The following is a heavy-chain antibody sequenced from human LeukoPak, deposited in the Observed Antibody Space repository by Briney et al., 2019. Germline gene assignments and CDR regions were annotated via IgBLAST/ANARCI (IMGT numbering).Heavy chain of an antibody. J-gene: IGHJ6*02. CDR3: ARGGDTAMAYYYYGMDV. CDR2: ISAYNGNT. Sequence: GASVKVSCKASGYTFTSYGISWVRQAPGQGLEWMGCISAYNGNTNYAQKLQGRVTMTTDTSTSTAYMELRSLRSDDTAVYYCARGGDTAMAYYYYGMDVWGQGTTVTVSS. CDR1: GYTFTSYG. V-gene: IGHV1-18*01. D-gene: IGHD5-18*01.